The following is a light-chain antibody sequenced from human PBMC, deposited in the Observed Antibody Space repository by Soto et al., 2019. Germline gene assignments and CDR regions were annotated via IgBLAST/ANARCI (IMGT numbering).Light chain of an antibody. CDR2: RNN. Sequence: QSVLTQPPSASGTPGQRVTISCSGSSSNIGSNYVYWYQQLPGTAPKLLIYRNNQRPSGVPDRFSGSKSGTSASLAISGLRSEDEADYYCGASDDSLSGYVFGAGTKVTVL. CDR3: GASDDSLSGYV. CDR1: SSNIGSNY. J-gene: IGLJ1*01. V-gene: IGLV1-47*01.